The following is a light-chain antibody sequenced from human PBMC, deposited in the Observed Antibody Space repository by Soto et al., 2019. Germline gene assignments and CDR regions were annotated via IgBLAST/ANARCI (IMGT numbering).Light chain of an antibody. J-gene: IGLJ3*02. Sequence: QSALTQPASVSGSPGQSITISCTGTSSDIGAYNYVSWYQQHPGKAPKLIIYEVNNRPSGVSNRFSGSKSGNTASLTISGLQLEDEADYHCSSYTGGSTYWIFGGGTKLPVL. CDR1: SSDIGAYNY. CDR3: SSYTGGSTYWI. V-gene: IGLV2-14*01. CDR2: EVN.